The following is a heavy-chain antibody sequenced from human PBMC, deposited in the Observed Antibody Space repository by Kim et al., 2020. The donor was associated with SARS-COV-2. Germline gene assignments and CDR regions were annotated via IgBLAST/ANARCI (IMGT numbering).Heavy chain of an antibody. D-gene: IGHD6-13*01. CDR2: ISSSSSTI. CDR1: GFTFSSYS. J-gene: IGHJ3*02. V-gene: IGHV3-48*02. Sequence: GGSLRLSCAASGFTFSSYSKNWVRQAPGKGLEWVSYISSSSSTIYYADSVKGRFTISRDNAKNSLYLQMNSLRDEDTAVYYCARESRAAAGSLDAFDIWGQGTMVTVSS. CDR3: ARESRAAAGSLDAFDI.